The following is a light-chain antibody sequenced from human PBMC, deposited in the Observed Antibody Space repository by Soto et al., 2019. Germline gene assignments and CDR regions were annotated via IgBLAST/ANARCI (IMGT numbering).Light chain of an antibody. J-gene: IGKJ1*01. CDR1: QSVSSSD. CDR3: HLYGASPPT. Sequence: EVVLTQSPGTLSLSPGERATLSCRASQSVSSSDLSWYQQGPGQAPRLLISGASGRATGIPDRFSASGSGTDFTLTISRLEPEDSAVFYCHLYGASPPTFGQGTKVDIK. CDR2: GAS. V-gene: IGKV3-20*01.